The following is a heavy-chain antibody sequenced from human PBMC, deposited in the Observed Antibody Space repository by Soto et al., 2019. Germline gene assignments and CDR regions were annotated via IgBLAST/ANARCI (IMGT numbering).Heavy chain of an antibody. CDR1: NDSLSSHF. J-gene: IGHJ4*02. D-gene: IGHD3-10*02. V-gene: IGHV1-46*01. Sequence: ASVKVSCKASNDSLSSHFIHGLRQAPGEGLEWMRIINPAPNRARYSKEFQGRLTLNRDMPSRTVYMHLSHLRPDDTAVYYCAGASSRVSSVVAAYWGQGTMVTVSS. CDR3: AGASSRVSSVVAAY. CDR2: INPAPNRA.